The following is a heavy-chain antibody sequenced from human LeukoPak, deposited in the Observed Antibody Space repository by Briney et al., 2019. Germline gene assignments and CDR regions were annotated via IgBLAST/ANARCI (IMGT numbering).Heavy chain of an antibody. V-gene: IGHV3-30-3*01. J-gene: IGHJ4*02. Sequence: GRSLRLSCAASGFTFSSYAMHWVRQAPGKGLEWVAVISYDGSNKYYADSVKGRFTISRDNSKNTLYLQMNSLRAEDTAVYYCARGGGSSGSYPFVPFDYWGQGTLVTVSS. CDR1: GFTFSSYA. CDR3: ARGGGSSGSYPFVPFDY. D-gene: IGHD1-26*01. CDR2: ISYDGSNK.